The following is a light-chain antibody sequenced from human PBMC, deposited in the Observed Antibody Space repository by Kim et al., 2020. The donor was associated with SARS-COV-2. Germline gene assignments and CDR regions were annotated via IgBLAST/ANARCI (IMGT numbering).Light chain of an antibody. Sequence: ALGQTVRITCQGDSLRTYYASWYQQKPGQAPILVIYGKNNRPSGIPDRFSASSSGNTASLTVTGAQAVDEADYYCYSRDNSGDHVVFGGGTKLIVL. CDR1: SLRTYY. V-gene: IGLV3-19*01. CDR3: YSRDNSGDHVV. J-gene: IGLJ2*01. CDR2: GKN.